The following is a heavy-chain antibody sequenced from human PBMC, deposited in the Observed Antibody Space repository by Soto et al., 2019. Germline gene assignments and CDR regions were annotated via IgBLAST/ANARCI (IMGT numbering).Heavy chain of an antibody. J-gene: IGHJ4*02. V-gene: IGHV1-2*04. CDR1: GYTFTGYY. Sequence: ASVKVSCKASGYTFTGYYMHWVRQAPGQGLEWMGWINPNSGGTNYAQKFQGWVTMTRDTSISTAYMELSRLRSDDTAVYYCAREKSLISRNFDYWGQGTLVTVSS. CDR2: INPNSGGT. CDR3: AREKSLISRNFDY.